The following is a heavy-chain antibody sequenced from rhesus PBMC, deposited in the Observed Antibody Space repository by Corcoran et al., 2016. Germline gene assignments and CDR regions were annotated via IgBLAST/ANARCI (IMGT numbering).Heavy chain of an antibody. CDR2: ISGSSGST. CDR3: AREGSHCTGSGCLDY. CDR1: GRSFTGYA. J-gene: IGHJ4*01. D-gene: IGHD2-21*01. Sequence: QVQLQESCPGLVQPSETPSLTCPVLGRSFTGYARGCVRQPPGKGLEWIGYISGSSGSTDYNPSLKSRVTISTDTSKNQFSLKLSSVTAADTAVYYCAREGSHCTGSGCLDYWGQGVLVTVSS. V-gene: IGHV4-165*01.